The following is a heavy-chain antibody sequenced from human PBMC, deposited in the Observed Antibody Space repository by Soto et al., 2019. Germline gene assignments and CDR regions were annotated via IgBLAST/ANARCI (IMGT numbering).Heavy chain of an antibody. D-gene: IGHD3-9*01. CDR3: ARGSPGPLRYFDCLEG. CDR2: INPSGGST. CDR1: GYTFTSYY. J-gene: IGHJ4*02. Sequence: ASVKVSCKASGYTFTSYYMHWVRQAPGQGLEWMGIINPSGGSTNYAQKFQGRVTITADESTSTAYMELSSLRSEDTAVYYCARGSPGPLRYFDCLEGWGQGTLVTVSS. V-gene: IGHV1-46*01.